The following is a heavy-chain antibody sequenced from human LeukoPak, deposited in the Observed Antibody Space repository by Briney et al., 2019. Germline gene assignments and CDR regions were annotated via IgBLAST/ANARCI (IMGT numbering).Heavy chain of an antibody. D-gene: IGHD4-17*01. Sequence: PGGSLRLSCAASGFTVSSNYMSWVRQAPGKGLEWVSVIYSGGSTYYADSVKGRFTISRDNSKNTLYLQMNSLRAEDAAVYYCARGPYMTTVTHFDYWGQGTLVTVSS. CDR3: ARGPYMTTVTHFDY. V-gene: IGHV3-53*01. CDR2: IYSGGST. CDR1: GFTVSSNY. J-gene: IGHJ4*02.